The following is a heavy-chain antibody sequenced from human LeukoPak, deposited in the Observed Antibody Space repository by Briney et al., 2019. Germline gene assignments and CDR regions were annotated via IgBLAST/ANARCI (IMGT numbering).Heavy chain of an antibody. V-gene: IGHV3-23*01. D-gene: IGHD3-22*01. J-gene: IGHJ4*02. Sequence: GGSLRLSCAASGFTFGSYGMSWVRQAPGKGLEWVSFISPSGDRTSNADSVEGRFTISRDNPRDTLYLQMNSLRDEDTAGYYCAIMHGYYDGSGYWGQWGQGTLVTVSS. CDR2: ISPSGDRT. CDR1: GFTFGSYG. CDR3: AIMHGYYDGSGYWGQ.